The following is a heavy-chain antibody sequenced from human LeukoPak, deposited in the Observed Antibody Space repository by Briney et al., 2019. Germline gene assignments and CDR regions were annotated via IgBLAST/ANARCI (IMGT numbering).Heavy chain of an antibody. J-gene: IGHJ4*02. CDR2: IHSGGNT. CDR1: GFTVSSDY. D-gene: IGHD3-10*01. Sequence: GGSLRLACAAAGFTVSSDYMSWVRQAPGKGLEWVSTIHSGGNTYYADSVKGRFTISRDNSKNTLYLQMNSLRAEDTAVYYCAAEGPSSGWGQGTLVTVFS. CDR3: AAEGPSSG. V-gene: IGHV3-53*01.